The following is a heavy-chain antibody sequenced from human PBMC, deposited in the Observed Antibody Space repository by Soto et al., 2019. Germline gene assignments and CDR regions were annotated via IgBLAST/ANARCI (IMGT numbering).Heavy chain of an antibody. V-gene: IGHV1-69*04. J-gene: IGHJ2*01. Sequence: GASVKVSWEASGGTFSRYTISWGRQAPGQGLEWMGRIIPILGIANYAQKFQGRVTITADKSTSTAYMELSSLRSEDTAVYYCARDPSGGSAYWYFDLWGRGTLVTVS. CDR1: GGTFSRYT. CDR2: IIPILGIA. D-gene: IGHD2-15*01. CDR3: ARDPSGGSAYWYFDL.